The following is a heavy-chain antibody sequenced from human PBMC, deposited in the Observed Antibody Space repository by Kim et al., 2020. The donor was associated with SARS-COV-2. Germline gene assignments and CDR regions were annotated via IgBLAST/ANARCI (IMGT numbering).Heavy chain of an antibody. J-gene: IGHJ6*02. CDR1: GGSVSSGSYY. CDR2: IYYSGST. CDR3: ARALGVRGTVNYYYYGMDV. Sequence: SETLSLTCTVSGGSVSSGSYYWSWIRQPPGKGLEWIGYIYYSGSTNYNPSLKSRVTISVDTSKNQFSLKLSSVTAADTAVYYCARALGVRGTVNYYYYGMDVWGQGTTVTVSS. D-gene: IGHD3-10*01. V-gene: IGHV4-61*01.